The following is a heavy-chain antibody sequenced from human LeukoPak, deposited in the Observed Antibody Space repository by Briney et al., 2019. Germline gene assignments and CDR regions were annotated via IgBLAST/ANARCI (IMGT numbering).Heavy chain of an antibody. CDR2: LSGDNGNT. CDR3: PRILGDNFGVSDY. D-gene: IGHD3-3*01. CDR1: VYTFTSYA. Sequence: ASVKVSCKASVYTFTSYAISWVRQAPGQGLEWMGWLSGDNGNTNYAQKLQGRVTMTTYTSTSTAYMELRSLRSDDTAVYFCPRILGDNFGVSDYWGQGTLVTVSS. V-gene: IGHV1-18*01. J-gene: IGHJ4*02.